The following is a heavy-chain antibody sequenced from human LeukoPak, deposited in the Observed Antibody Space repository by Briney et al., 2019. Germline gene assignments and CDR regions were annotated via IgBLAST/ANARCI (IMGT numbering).Heavy chain of an antibody. Sequence: SETLSLTCTVSGGSISSYYWSWIRQPPGKGLEWIGYIYYSGSTNYNPSLKSRVTISVDTSKNQFSLKLSSVTAADTAVYYCARIVSSGWPTYYYYYMDVWGKGTTVTVSS. CDR3: ARIVSSGWPTYYYYYMDV. V-gene: IGHV4-59*01. D-gene: IGHD6-19*01. CDR1: GGSISSYY. J-gene: IGHJ6*03. CDR2: IYYSGST.